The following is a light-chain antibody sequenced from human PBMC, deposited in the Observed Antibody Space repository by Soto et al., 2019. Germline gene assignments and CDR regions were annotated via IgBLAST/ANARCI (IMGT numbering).Light chain of an antibody. J-gene: IGKJ5*01. CDR2: GAS. V-gene: IGKV3-20*01. Sequence: ENVLTQSPGTLSLSPGERATLSCRASQVTSRYLSWYQQRPGQAPRLLIYGASSRATGIPDRFSGSGSGTDFTLTISRLEPEFFVVYYCQQYSTSPISFGQGTRLEIK. CDR3: QQYSTSPIS. CDR1: QVTSRY.